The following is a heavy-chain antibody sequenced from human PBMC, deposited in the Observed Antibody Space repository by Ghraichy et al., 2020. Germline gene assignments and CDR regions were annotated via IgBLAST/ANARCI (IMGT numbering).Heavy chain of an antibody. J-gene: IGHJ4*02. D-gene: IGHD3-22*01. Sequence: ASVKVSCKASGYTFTSYGISWVRQAPGQGLEWMGWISAYNGNTNYAQKLQGRVTMTTDTSTSTAYMELRSLRSDDTAVYYCARDKYYYDSSGYYYYFDYWGQGTLVTVSS. CDR2: ISAYNGNT. CDR3: ARDKYYYDSSGYYYYFDY. V-gene: IGHV1-18*01. CDR1: GYTFTSYG.